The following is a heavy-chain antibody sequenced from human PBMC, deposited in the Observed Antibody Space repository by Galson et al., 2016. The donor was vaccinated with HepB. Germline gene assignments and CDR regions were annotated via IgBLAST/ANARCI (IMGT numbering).Heavy chain of an antibody. V-gene: IGHV4-4*02. CDR1: GDSIKTTDW. CDR3: TSLMDT. J-gene: IGHJ6*02. Sequence: SETLSLTCLFSGDSIKTTDWWSWVRQAPGKGLGWIGEIFPSGTTNYNPSLKSRVTISIDNFKKQFYLRLTSVTAADTAIYYGTSLMDTWGQGATVTVSS. CDR2: IFPSGTT.